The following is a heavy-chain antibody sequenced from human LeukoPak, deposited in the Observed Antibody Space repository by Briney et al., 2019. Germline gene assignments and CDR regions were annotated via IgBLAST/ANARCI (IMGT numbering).Heavy chain of an antibody. V-gene: IGHV1-3*01. CDR1: GYTFTSYA. J-gene: IGHJ1*01. Sequence: ASVKVSCKASGYTFTSYAMHWVRQAPGQRLEWMGWINAGNGNTKYSQKFQGRVTITRDTSASTAYMELSSLRSEDTAVYYCAVSKHIVVVTAITGAEYFQHWGQGTLVTVSS. CDR3: AVSKHIVVVTAITGAEYFQH. D-gene: IGHD2-21*02. CDR2: INAGNGNT.